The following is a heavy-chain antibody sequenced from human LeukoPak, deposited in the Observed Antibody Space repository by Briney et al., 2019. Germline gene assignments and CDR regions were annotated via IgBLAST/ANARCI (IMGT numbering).Heavy chain of an antibody. CDR2: INSDGSST. J-gene: IGHJ6*03. V-gene: IGHV3-74*01. Sequence: GGSLRLSCAASGFTFSSYWMHWVRQAPGKGLVWVSRINSDGSSTSYADSVKGRFTISRDNAKNTLYLQMNSLRAEDTAVYYCARAQSPYAYYYYYYMDVWGKGTTVTVSS. CDR1: GFTFSSYW. CDR3: ARAQSPYAYYYYYYMDV.